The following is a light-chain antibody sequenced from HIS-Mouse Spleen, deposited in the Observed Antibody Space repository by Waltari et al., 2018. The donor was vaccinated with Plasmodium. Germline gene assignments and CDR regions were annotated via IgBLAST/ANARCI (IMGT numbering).Light chain of an antibody. V-gene: IGLV2-14*01. Sequence: QSALTQPASVSGSPGQSLTISCTGPSSDVGGSNYVSWYQQHPGKAPKLMIYEVSNRPSGVSNRFSGSKSGNTASLTISGLQAEDEADYYCSSYTSSSTLEFGGGTKLTVL. CDR3: SSYTSSSTLE. J-gene: IGLJ2*01. CDR2: EVS. CDR1: SSDVGGSNY.